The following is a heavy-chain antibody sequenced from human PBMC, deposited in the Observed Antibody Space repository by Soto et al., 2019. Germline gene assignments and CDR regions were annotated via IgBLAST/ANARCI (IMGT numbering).Heavy chain of an antibody. J-gene: IGHJ6*02. Sequence: LFCAEWGFTFRRYGMNSVGHAPVKGLEWVAVIWYDGSNKYYADSVKGRFTISRDNSKNTMYLQMTSLRAEDTAVYYCARDGYCSSNSCYLGTLFRAPKDYNYGMDVWGHGTTVTVSS. V-gene: IGHV3-33*01. CDR2: IWYDGSNK. CDR3: ARDGYCSSNSCYLGTLFRAPKDYNYGMDV. D-gene: IGHD2-2*03. CDR1: GFTFRRYG.